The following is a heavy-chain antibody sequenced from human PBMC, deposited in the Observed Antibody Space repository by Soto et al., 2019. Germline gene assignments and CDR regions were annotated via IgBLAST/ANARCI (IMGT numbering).Heavy chain of an antibody. Sequence: EVQLVESGGGLVQPGGSLRLSCAASGFTFSSYWMSWVRQAPGKGLEWVANIKQDGSEKYYVDSVNGRFTIYRDNANNSLYLQMDSLRAEDTAVYYCAREGTACMCNWFDPWGQGTLVTVSS. J-gene: IGHJ5*02. V-gene: IGHV3-7*01. CDR3: AREGTACMCNWFDP. CDR1: GFTFSSYW. D-gene: IGHD2-21*02. CDR2: IKQDGSEK.